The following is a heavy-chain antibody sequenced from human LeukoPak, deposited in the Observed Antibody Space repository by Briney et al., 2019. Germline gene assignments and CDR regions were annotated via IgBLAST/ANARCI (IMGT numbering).Heavy chain of an antibody. CDR1: GYTFTGYY. CDR2: INPNSGGT. D-gene: IGHD3-10*01. V-gene: IGHV1-2*02. Sequence: ASVKVSCKASGYTFTGYYMHWVRQAPGQGLEWMGWINPNSGGTNYAQKFQGRVTMTRDTSISTAYMELSRLRSDDTAVYYCARRSGFGPNYYYMDVWGKGTTVTISS. CDR3: ARRSGFGPNYYYMDV. J-gene: IGHJ6*03.